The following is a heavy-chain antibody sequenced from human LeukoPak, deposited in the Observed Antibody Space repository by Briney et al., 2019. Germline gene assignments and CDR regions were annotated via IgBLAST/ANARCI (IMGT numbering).Heavy chain of an antibody. Sequence: GGSLRLSCVASGFTFNNYAMSWVRQAPGKGLEWVSVIYSGGSTYYADSVKGRFTISRDNSKNTLYLQMNSLRAEDTAVYYCARVLYYYDSSGYYSDAFDIWGQGTMVTVSS. CDR1: GFTFNNYA. D-gene: IGHD3-22*01. J-gene: IGHJ3*02. V-gene: IGHV3-53*01. CDR3: ARVLYYYDSSGYYSDAFDI. CDR2: IYSGGST.